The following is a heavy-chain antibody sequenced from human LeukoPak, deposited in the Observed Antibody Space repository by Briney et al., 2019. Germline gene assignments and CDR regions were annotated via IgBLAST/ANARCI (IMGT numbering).Heavy chain of an antibody. D-gene: IGHD3-10*01. Sequence: GASVKVSCKVSGYTVTELSMHWVRQAPGKGLEWMGGFDPEDGETIYAQKFQGRVTMTEDTSTDTAYMELSSLRSGDTAVYYCATYPMVRGVIEAWGQGTLVTVSS. CDR2: FDPEDGET. J-gene: IGHJ5*02. V-gene: IGHV1-24*01. CDR3: ATYPMVRGVIEA. CDR1: GYTVTELS.